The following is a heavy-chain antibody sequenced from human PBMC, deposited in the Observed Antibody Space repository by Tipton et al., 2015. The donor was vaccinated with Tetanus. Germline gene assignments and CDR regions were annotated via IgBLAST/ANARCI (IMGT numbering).Heavy chain of an antibody. CDR2: INEGGST. Sequence: TLSLTCAVSGGSLSDYYWSWIRQSPGKGLEWIGEINEGGSTNYNPSLESRVSISVDTSKKRISLRLASLMAADTAVYFCARSIAAAAVWPYDFWGQGTLVTVTS. CDR1: GGSLSDYY. J-gene: IGHJ4*02. CDR3: ARSIAAAAVWPYDF. V-gene: IGHV4-34*01. D-gene: IGHD6-13*01.